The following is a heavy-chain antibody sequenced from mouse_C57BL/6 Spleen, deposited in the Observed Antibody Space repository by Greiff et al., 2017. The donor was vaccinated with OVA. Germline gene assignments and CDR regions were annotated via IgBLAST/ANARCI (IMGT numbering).Heavy chain of an antibody. CDR3: ARETTVWYFDV. Sequence: VQLKESGPGLVKPSQSLSLTCSVTGYSITSGYYWNWIRQFPGNKLEWMGYISYDGSNNYNPSLKNRISITRDTSKNQFFLKLNSVTTEDTATYYCARETTVWYFDVWGTGTTVTVSS. J-gene: IGHJ1*03. V-gene: IGHV3-6*01. D-gene: IGHD1-1*01. CDR1: GYSITSGYY. CDR2: ISYDGSN.